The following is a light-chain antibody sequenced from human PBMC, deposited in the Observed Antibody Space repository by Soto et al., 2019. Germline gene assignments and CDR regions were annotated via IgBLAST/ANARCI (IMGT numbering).Light chain of an antibody. Sequence: EIVLTQSPVTLSLSPGDRATLSCRASQTINSNFLAWFQQKPGLAPRLLIYAASSRASGIPDRFSGSVSGTDFALTISRLEPEDFAVYYCQQYGRSPFTFGQGTKLEI. V-gene: IGKV3D-20*01. CDR1: QTINSNF. CDR2: AAS. J-gene: IGKJ2*01. CDR3: QQYGRSPFT.